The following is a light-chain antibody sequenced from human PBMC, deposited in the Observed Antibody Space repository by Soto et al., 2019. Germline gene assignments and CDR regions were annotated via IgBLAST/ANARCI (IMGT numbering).Light chain of an antibody. Sequence: EILMTQSPATLSVSPGERATLSCRASQSVGRNLAWFQQKPGQAPRLLIYGATIRATGIPARFSGSGSETDFTLTINSLEPEDFAVYYCQQRNVWPPITFGQGTRLEIK. CDR1: QSVGRN. CDR3: QQRNVWPPIT. J-gene: IGKJ5*01. V-gene: IGKV3-15*01. CDR2: GAT.